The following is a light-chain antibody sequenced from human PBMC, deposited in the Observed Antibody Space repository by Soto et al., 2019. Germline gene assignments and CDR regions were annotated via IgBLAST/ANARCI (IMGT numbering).Light chain of an antibody. V-gene: IGLV2-14*01. Sequence: QSVLTQPASVSGSPGQSITISCTGTSSDVGGYNHVSWYQHSPGKAPKLILFAVSDRPSGISHRFSGSKSGNTASLTISGLQADDEADYYCGSFTSLSTVVFGGGTKLTV. J-gene: IGLJ2*01. CDR3: GSFTSLSTVV. CDR2: AVS. CDR1: SSDVGGYNH.